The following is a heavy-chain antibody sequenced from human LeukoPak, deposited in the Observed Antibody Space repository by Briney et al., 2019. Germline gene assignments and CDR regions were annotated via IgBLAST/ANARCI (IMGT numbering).Heavy chain of an antibody. CDR3: ARVRSGYYYDY. J-gene: IGHJ4*02. V-gene: IGHV3-7*01. D-gene: IGHD3-3*01. CDR1: GFIFSSYA. CDR2: IKEDGSEK. Sequence: PGGSLRLSCAASGFIFSSYAMSWVRQAPGKGLEWVANIKEDGSEKYYVDSVKGRFTISRDNAKNSLYLQMNSLRAEDTAMYYCARVRSGYYYDYWGQGTLVTVSS.